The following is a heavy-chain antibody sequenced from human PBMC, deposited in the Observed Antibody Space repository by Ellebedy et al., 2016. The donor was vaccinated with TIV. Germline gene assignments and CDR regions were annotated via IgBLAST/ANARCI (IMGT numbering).Heavy chain of an antibody. J-gene: IGHJ4*02. CDR1: GGTFSSYA. V-gene: IGHV1-69*04. CDR3: ARSSLLPQWFGELLIQPHYFDY. D-gene: IGHD3-10*01. CDR2: IIPILGIA. Sequence: AASVKVSCKASGGTFSSYAISWVRQAPGQGLEWMGRIIPILGIANYAQKFQGRVTITADKSTSTAYMELSSLRSEDTAVYYCARSSLLPQWFGELLIQPHYFDYWGQGTLVTVSS.